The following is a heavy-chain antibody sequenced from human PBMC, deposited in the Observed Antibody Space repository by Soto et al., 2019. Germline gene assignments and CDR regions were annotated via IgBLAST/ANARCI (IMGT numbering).Heavy chain of an antibody. J-gene: IGHJ6*02. CDR2: TYYRSKWYN. CDR3: ARGSPPIVVVPAAMRDYYYYGMDV. D-gene: IGHD2-2*01. V-gene: IGHV6-1*01. CDR1: GDSVSSNSAA. Sequence: SQTLSLTCAISGDSVSSNSAALNWNRQSPSRGLEWLGRTYYRSKWYNDYAVSVKSRITINPATSKNHFSLQLNSVTPEDTAVYYCARGSPPIVVVPAAMRDYYYYGMDVWGQGTTVTVSS.